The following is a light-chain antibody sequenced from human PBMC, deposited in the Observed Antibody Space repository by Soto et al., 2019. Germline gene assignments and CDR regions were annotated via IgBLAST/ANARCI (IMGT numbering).Light chain of an antibody. Sequence: DIQMTQSPSTLSASVGDGVTITCRASQSIGSWLAWYQQKPGKAPKLLIYKATNLQRGVTSRFSGSGSGTDFSLTISSLQPVDSATYFCQQYNDFQYTFGPGTKLEI. J-gene: IGKJ2*01. V-gene: IGKV1-5*03. CDR3: QQYNDFQYT. CDR2: KAT. CDR1: QSIGSW.